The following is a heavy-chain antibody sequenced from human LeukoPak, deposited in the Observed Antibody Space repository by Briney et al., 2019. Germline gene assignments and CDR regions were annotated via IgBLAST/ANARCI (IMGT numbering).Heavy chain of an antibody. D-gene: IGHD3-9*01. Sequence: KPSETLPLTCTVSGGSLSGHFWSWFRRPPGKGLENIGYIHSSGGTNYNPSYKSRVTVSLEMSKNQFSLSFSSVTAADTAVYYCARDPGDTDWYNFDFWGQGILVTVSS. CDR1: GGSLSGHF. CDR2: IHSSGGT. J-gene: IGHJ4*02. V-gene: IGHV4-59*11. CDR3: ARDPGDTDWYNFDF.